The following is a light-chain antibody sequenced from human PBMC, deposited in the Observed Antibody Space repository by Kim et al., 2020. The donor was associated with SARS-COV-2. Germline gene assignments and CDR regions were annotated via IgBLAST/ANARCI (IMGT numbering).Light chain of an antibody. CDR3: QQYDLYPLT. CDR2: AAS. V-gene: IGKV1-16*02. Sequence: ASVGDRVTITCRASQGIGNYLAWIQQKPGKAPKSLIYAASSLKSGVPSKFSGSGSGTFFTLTISSLQPEDCATYYCQQYDLYPLTFGGGTKVDIK. J-gene: IGKJ4*01. CDR1: QGIGNY.